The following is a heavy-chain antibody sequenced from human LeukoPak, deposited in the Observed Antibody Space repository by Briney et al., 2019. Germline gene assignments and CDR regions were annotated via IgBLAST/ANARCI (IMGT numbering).Heavy chain of an antibody. CDR3: ARDLYDSSGPGDAFDI. CDR2: IYSGGST. D-gene: IGHD3-22*01. Sequence: GGSLRLSCAASGFTVSSNYMSWVRQAPGKGLEWVSVIYSGGSTYYADSVKGRFTIPRHNSKNTLYLQMNSLRAEDTAVYYCARDLYDSSGPGDAFDIWGQGTMVTVSS. CDR1: GFTVSSNY. V-gene: IGHV3-53*04. J-gene: IGHJ3*02.